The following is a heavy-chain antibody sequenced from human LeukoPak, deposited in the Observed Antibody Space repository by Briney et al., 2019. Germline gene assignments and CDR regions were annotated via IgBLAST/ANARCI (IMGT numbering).Heavy chain of an antibody. V-gene: IGHV3-21*01. D-gene: IGHD2-15*01. CDR1: GFTFSTYA. Sequence: GRSLRLSCAASGFTFSTYAMHWVRQAPGKGLEWVSSISSSSSYIYYADSVKGRFTISRDNAKNSLYLQMNSLRAEDTAVYYCSRGGYCSGGSCYSDVGYWGQGTLVTVSS. J-gene: IGHJ4*02. CDR2: ISSSSSYI. CDR3: SRGGYCSGGSCYSDVGY.